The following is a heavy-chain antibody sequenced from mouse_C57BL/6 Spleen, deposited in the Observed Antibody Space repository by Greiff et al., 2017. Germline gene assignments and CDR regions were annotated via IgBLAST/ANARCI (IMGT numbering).Heavy chain of an antibody. V-gene: IGHV1-69*01. D-gene: IGHD1-1*01. CDR3: ARRYGSKSSYWYFDV. CDR2: IDPSDSYT. J-gene: IGHJ1*03. CDR1: GYTFTSYW. Sequence: VQLQQPGAELVMPGASVKLSCKASGYTFTSYWMHWVKQRPGQGLEWIGEIDPSDSYTNYNQKFKGKSTLTVDKSSSTAYMQLSSLTSEDSAVYYCARRYGSKSSYWYFDVWGTGTTVTVSS.